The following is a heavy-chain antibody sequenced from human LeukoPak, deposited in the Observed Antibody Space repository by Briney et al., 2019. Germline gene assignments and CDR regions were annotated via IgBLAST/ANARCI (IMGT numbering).Heavy chain of an antibody. CDR2: INTYTGDT. D-gene: IGHD1-26*01. CDR3: QRSGCWLYMDV. J-gene: IGHJ6*03. Sequence: ASVKLSSKAAGYTFTSYAVTWVRQAPGQGLEWVGWINTYTGDTKHAQNLQDRVTVTTDTSTSTAYLELRSLRSDGTAVYHSQRSGCWLYMDVWGKGNTVTVSS. CDR1: GYTFTSYA. V-gene: IGHV1-18*04.